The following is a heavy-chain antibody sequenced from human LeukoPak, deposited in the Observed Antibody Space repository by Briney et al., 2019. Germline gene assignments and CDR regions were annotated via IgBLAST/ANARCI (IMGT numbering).Heavy chain of an antibody. CDR1: GDSISSSSYY. V-gene: IGHV4-39*01. J-gene: IGHJ4*02. Sequence: PSETLSLTCTVSGDSISSSSYYWGWIRQPPGKGLEWIGTIYYSRSTYYNPSLESRVTISIDTSKNQFSLKLNSVTAADTAVYYCARVLPQWLARYYFDYWGQGSLVTVSS. D-gene: IGHD6-19*01. CDR2: IYYSRST. CDR3: ARVLPQWLARYYFDY.